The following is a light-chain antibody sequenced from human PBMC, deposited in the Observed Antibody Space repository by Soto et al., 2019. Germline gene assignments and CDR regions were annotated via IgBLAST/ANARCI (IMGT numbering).Light chain of an antibody. V-gene: IGLV1-51*02. Sequence: QSGLTQPPSVSATPGETVTISSTGSSSDIGRHHVSWYQQLPGTAPKLLIYENTKRPSGIPDRFSGSKSGTSATLGITGLQTGDEADYYCGTWDTSLSRVFGTGTKVTVL. CDR3: GTWDTSLSRV. CDR1: SSDIGRHH. CDR2: ENT. J-gene: IGLJ1*01.